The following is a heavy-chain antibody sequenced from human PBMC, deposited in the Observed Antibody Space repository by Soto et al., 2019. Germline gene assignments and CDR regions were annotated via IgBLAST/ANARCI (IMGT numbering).Heavy chain of an antibody. CDR3: ARGTLTQSRIAAAGINDFDY. CDR1: GYTFTGYY. D-gene: IGHD6-13*01. CDR2: INPNSGGT. J-gene: IGHJ4*02. V-gene: IGHV1-2*04. Sequence: GASVKVSCKASGYTFTGYYMHWVRQAPGQGLEWMGWINPNSGGTNYAQKFQGWVTMTRDTSISTAYMELSRLRSDDTAVYYCARGTLTQSRIAAAGINDFDYWGQGTLVTVSS.